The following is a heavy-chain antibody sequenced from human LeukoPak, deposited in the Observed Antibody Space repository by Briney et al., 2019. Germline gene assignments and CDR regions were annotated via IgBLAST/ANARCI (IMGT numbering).Heavy chain of an antibody. J-gene: IGHJ4*02. CDR3: ARGREYYDILTGYYRRYYFDY. Sequence: PSETLSLTCAVYGGSFSGYYWSWIRQPPGKGLEWIGEINHSGSTNYNPSLKSRVTISADTSKNQFSLKLSSVTAADTAVYYCARGREYYDILTGYYRRYYFDYWGQGTLVTVSS. V-gene: IGHV4-34*01. CDR1: GGSFSGYY. D-gene: IGHD3-9*01. CDR2: INHSGST.